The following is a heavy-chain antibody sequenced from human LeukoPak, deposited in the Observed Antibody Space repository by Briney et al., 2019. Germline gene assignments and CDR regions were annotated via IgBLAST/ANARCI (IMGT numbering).Heavy chain of an antibody. V-gene: IGHV3-15*01. CDR1: GLTFTNAW. Sequence: GGSLRLSCAVSGLTFTNAWMTWVRQAPGKGLEWVGRIKGKADGGTADYAAPVKGRFTISRDDSKNTLYLQMNSLRAEDTAVYYCAKWPGGSTSLSDFDYWGQGTLVTVSS. J-gene: IGHJ4*02. CDR2: IKGKADGGTA. D-gene: IGHD2-2*01. CDR3: AKWPGGSTSLSDFDY.